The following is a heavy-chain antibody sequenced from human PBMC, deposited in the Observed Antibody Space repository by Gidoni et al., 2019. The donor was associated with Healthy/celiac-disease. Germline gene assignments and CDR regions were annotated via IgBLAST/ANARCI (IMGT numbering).Heavy chain of an antibody. CDR1: GFTFGSEA. Sequence: EVQLLESGGGLVQPGGSLRSSCADSGFTFGSEAMSWVRQAPGKGLDGVSAISGSGGSTYYADSVKGRFTISRDNSKNTLYLQMNSLRAEDTAVYYCAKGFNRAAGYWGQGTLVTVSS. CDR2: ISGSGGST. V-gene: IGHV3-23*01. CDR3: AKGFNRAAGY. J-gene: IGHJ4*02. D-gene: IGHD6-13*01.